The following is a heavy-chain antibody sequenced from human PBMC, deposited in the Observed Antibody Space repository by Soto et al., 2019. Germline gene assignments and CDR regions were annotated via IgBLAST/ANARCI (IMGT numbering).Heavy chain of an antibody. CDR2: IWHDGSKQ. Sequence: QVQLVESGGGVVQPGRSLRLSCAASGFTFSGHGMHWVRQAPGKGLEWVALIWHDGSKQNYADSVKGRFTISKDNSKNTVYLQMDSLRVEDTAVFYCARDLSDGSLDFDYWGQGTLVTVSS. V-gene: IGHV3-33*01. CDR3: ARDLSDGSLDFDY. D-gene: IGHD3-10*01. CDR1: GFTFSGHG. J-gene: IGHJ4*02.